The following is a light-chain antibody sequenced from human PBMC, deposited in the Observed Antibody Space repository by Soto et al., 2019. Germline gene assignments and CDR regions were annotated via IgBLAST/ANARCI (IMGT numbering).Light chain of an antibody. CDR2: GAS. V-gene: IGKV3-20*01. CDR3: QHYGTSII. J-gene: IGKJ5*01. Sequence: IVLTQSPDTLYFSQVETSTLSFRASQSVSNTYLAWYQQKPGQAPRLLIYGASGRATAIPVRFSGSGSGTEFTLIINRLEPEDFALYYCQHYGTSIIFGQGTRLEIK. CDR1: QSVSNTY.